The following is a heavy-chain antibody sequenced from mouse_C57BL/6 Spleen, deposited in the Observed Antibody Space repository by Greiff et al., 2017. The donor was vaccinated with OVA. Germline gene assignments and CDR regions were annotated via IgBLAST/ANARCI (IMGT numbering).Heavy chain of an antibody. CDR1: GFTFSNYW. D-gene: IGHD2-3*01. CDR3: TTWLLRYAMDY. V-gene: IGHV6-3*01. J-gene: IGHJ4*01. Sequence: EVMLVESGGGLVQPGGSMKLSCVASGFTFSNYWMNWVRQSPEKGLEWVAQIRLKSDNYATHYAESVKGRFTISRDDSKSSVYLQMNNLRAEDTGIDYCTTWLLRYAMDYWGQGTSVTVSS. CDR2: IRLKSDNYAT.